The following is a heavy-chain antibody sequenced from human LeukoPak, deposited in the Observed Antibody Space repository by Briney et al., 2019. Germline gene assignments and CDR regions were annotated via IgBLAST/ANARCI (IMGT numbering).Heavy chain of an antibody. J-gene: IGHJ3*02. CDR1: GGSISSYY. CDR3: ARIRSERWLQSGAFDI. V-gene: IGHV4-59*01. D-gene: IGHD5-24*01. CDR2: IYYSGST. Sequence: ASETLSLTCTVSGGSISSYYWSWIRQPPGKGLEWIGYIYYSGSTNYNPSLKSRVTISVDTSKNQFSLKLSSVTAADTAVYYCARIRSERWLQSGAFDIWGQGTMVTVSS.